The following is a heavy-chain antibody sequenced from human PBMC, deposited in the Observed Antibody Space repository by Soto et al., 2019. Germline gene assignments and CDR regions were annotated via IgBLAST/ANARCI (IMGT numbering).Heavy chain of an antibody. Sequence: EAQLVESGGGLVQPGGSLRLSCAASGLMFNSYVMNWVRQAPGKGLEWVSSISSSSSYKYYADSVKGRFTISRDNAKKSLYLQMNSLRAEDTAVYYCTSGSDALDFWGQGTMVTVSS. CDR3: TSGSDALDF. J-gene: IGHJ3*01. V-gene: IGHV3-21*01. CDR2: ISSSSSYK. CDR1: GLMFNSYV.